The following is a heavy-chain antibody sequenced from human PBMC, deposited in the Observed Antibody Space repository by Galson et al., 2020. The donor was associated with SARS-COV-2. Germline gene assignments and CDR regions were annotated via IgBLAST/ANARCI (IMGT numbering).Heavy chain of an antibody. J-gene: IGHJ5*02. CDR2: ISASGGGT. V-gene: IGHV3-23*01. Sequence: GGSLRLSCAASGFTFSTYALSWVRQAPGKGLEWVSGISASGGGTYYADSVEGRFTISRDNSKNSLYLQMNSLSAEDTAIYYCAKGSGPGVAGYWFDPWGQGTLVTVSS. CDR3: AKGSGPGVAGYWFDP. CDR1: GFTFSTYA. D-gene: IGHD3-9*01.